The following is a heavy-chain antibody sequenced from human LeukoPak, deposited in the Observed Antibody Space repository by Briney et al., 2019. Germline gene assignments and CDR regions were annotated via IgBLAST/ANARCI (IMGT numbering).Heavy chain of an antibody. CDR3: ATDLRGFGELFDWFDP. J-gene: IGHJ5*02. CDR2: VDPEDGET. CDR1: GYTFTDYY. V-gene: IGHV1-69-2*01. Sequence: GATVKISCKASGYTFTDYYMHWVQQAPGKGLEWMGRVDPEDGETIYAEKFQGRVTITADTSTDTAYMELSSLRSEDTAVYYCATDLRGFGELFDWFDPWGQGTLVTVSS. D-gene: IGHD3-10*01.